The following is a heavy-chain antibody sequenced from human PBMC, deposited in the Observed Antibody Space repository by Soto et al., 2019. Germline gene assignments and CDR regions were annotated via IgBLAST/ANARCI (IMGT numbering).Heavy chain of an antibody. CDR3: ARVSATGTRWFDP. CDR2: ISHRGTA. Sequence: AXETRSLPCTVSGGSMISGACYWGWIRQHPGKGLEWIGYISHRGTAYYTPSLKSRVSLSVDPSKSQFSLNVTSLTAADTAVYYCARVSATGTRWFDPWGPGTLVTVSS. D-gene: IGHD6-13*01. CDR1: GGSMISGACY. V-gene: IGHV4-31*03. J-gene: IGHJ5*02.